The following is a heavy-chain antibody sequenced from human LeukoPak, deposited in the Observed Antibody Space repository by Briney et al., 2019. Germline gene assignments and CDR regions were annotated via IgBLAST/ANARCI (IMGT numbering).Heavy chain of an antibody. J-gene: IGHJ4*02. V-gene: IGHV3-11*06. Sequence: PGGALRLSCAASGFTFSDYYMSWIRQAPGKGLEWVSSISSSSSYIYYADSVKGRFTISRDNARNTLYLQMNSLRAEDTGVYYCAREGWAVARKVDYWGRGTLVTVSS. CDR3: AREGWAVARKVDY. D-gene: IGHD6-19*01. CDR1: GFTFSDYY. CDR2: ISSSSSYI.